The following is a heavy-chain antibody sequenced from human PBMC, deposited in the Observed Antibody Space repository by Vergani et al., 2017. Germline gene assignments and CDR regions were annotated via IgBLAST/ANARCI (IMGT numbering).Heavy chain of an antibody. CDR3: ARVRRSSIAALLIGWFDP. V-gene: IGHV1-69*06. CDR1: GGTFSSYA. D-gene: IGHD6-6*01. Sequence: QVQLVQSGAEVKKPGSSVKVSCKASGGTFSSYAISWVRQAPGQGLEWMGGIIPIFGTANYAQKFQGRVTITADKSTSTAYMELSSLRSEDTAVCYCARVRRSSIAALLIGWFDPWGQGTLVTVSS. J-gene: IGHJ5*02. CDR2: IIPIFGTA.